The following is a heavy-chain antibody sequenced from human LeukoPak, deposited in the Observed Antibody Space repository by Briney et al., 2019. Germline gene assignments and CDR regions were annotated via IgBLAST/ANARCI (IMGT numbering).Heavy chain of an antibody. CDR1: GFTASSNY. CDR3: ARGEANWGSWAFDI. D-gene: IGHD7-27*01. CDR2: IYSGGST. J-gene: IGHJ3*02. Sequence: GGSLRLSCAASGFTASSNYMSGVPQAPEEGLEWVSVIYSGGSTYYPDSVKGRFTISRDNSKNTLYLQMNSLRAEDTAVYYCARGEANWGSWAFDIWGQGTMVTVSS. V-gene: IGHV3-66*01.